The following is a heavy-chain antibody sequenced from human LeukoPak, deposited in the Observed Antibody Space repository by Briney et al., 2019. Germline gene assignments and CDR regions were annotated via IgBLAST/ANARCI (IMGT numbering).Heavy chain of an antibody. D-gene: IGHD6-25*01. J-gene: IGHJ4*02. CDR3: ARVRGQRLEIDY. V-gene: IGHV3-23*01. CDR2: ISGSGVST. Sequence: GGSLRLSCAASGFTFSIYAMSWVRQAPGKGLEWVSAISGSGVSTYYADSVKGRFTISRDNSKNTLFLQMNSLRVEDTGIYYCARVRGQRLEIDYWGQGTLVTVSS. CDR1: GFTFSIYA.